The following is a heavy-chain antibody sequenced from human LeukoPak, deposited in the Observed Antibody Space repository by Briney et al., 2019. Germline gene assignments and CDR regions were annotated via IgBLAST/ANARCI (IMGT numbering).Heavy chain of an antibody. CDR2: INHSGST. V-gene: IGHV4-34*01. Sequence: SETLSLTCAVYGGSFSGYYWSWIRQPPGKGLEWIGEINHSGSTNYNPSLKSRVTISVDTSKNQFSLKLSSVTAADTAVYYCARQPPQYYGMDVWGQGTTVTVSS. CDR1: GGSFSGYY. CDR3: ARQPPQYYGMDV. D-gene: IGHD1-14*01. J-gene: IGHJ6*02.